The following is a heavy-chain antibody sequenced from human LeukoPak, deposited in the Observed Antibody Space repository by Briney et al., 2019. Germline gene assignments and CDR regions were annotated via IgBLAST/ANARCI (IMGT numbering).Heavy chain of an antibody. Sequence: SETLSLTCTVSGGSISSSSYYWGWIRQPPGKGLEWIGSIYYSGSTYYNPYLKSRVTISVDTSKNQFSLKLSSVNGADTAVYYCARHLRYCSGSSCFNWFDPWGQGTLVTVSS. CDR1: GGSISSSSYY. J-gene: IGHJ5*02. CDR3: ARHLRYCSGSSCFNWFDP. D-gene: IGHD2-15*01. CDR2: IYYSGST. V-gene: IGHV4-39*01.